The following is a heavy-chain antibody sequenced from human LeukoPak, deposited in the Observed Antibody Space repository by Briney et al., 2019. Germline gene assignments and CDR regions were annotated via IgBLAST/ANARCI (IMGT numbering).Heavy chain of an antibody. D-gene: IGHD5-18*01. CDR3: ARDRVIQLWSYLDY. CDR2: ISSSGSTI. Sequence: PGGSLRLSCEASGFTFSSYEMNWVRQAPGKGLEWVSYISSSGSTIYYADSVKGRFTISRDNAKNSLYLQMNSLRAGDTAVYYCARDRVIQLWSYLDYWGQGTLVTVSS. CDR1: GFTFSSYE. V-gene: IGHV3-48*03. J-gene: IGHJ4*02.